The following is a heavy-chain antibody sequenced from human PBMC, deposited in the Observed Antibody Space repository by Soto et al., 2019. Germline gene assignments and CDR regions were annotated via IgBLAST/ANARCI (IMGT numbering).Heavy chain of an antibody. CDR2: INPDNGNT. V-gene: IGHV1-3*01. CDR1: GYTFTRYT. Sequence: ASVKVSCKASGYTFTRYTMNWVRQAPGQRLEWMGWINPDNGNTKSSQKFQDRVIITRDTSASTAYMDLSSLRSEDTAVYYCARGIETGQLDVWGQGTLVTVSS. CDR3: ARGIETGQLDV. D-gene: IGHD2-15*01. J-gene: IGHJ5*02.